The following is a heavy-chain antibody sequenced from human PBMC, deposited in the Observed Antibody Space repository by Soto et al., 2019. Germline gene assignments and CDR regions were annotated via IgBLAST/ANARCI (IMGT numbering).Heavy chain of an antibody. CDR1: GYTFTSYA. J-gene: IGHJ4*02. D-gene: IGHD3-10*01. Sequence: QIQLVQSGAEVKKPGASVKVSCKASGYTFTSYAMHWVRQAPGQRLEWMGWINAGNGNTKYSQKFQGRVTITRDTSASTAYMELSSLRSEDTAVYYCARGGMVRGAYFDYWGQGTLVTVSS. CDR2: INAGNGNT. CDR3: ARGGMVRGAYFDY. V-gene: IGHV1-3*01.